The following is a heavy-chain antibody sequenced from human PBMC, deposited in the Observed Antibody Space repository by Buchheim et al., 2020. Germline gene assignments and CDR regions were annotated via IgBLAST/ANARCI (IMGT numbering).Heavy chain of an antibody. D-gene: IGHD5-18*01. CDR1: GFTFGSFG. V-gene: IGHV3-30*18. CDR2: ISYDGSET. J-gene: IGHJ6*03. Sequence: QVQLVESGGGVVQPGRSLRLSCAASGFTFGSFGIHWVRQAPGKGLEWVALISYDGSETYYGDTVKGRFTISRDNSKNTPYLQMNSLRAEDTAVYYCAKKGGYRSGSTYYYYYMDVWGKGTT. CDR3: AKKGGYRSGSTYYYYYMDV.